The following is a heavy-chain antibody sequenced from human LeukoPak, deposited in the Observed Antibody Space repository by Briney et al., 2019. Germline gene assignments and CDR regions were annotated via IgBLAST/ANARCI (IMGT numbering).Heavy chain of an antibody. CDR3: ARSSSSWYSDD. Sequence: GGSLRLSCAASGFTVSSNYMSWVRQAPGKGLEWVSVICSGGSTYYADSVKGRFTISRDNSKNTLYLQMNSLRAEDTAVYYCARSSSSWYSDDWGQGTMVTVSS. D-gene: IGHD6-13*01. V-gene: IGHV3-66*01. CDR1: GFTVSSNY. CDR2: ICSGGST. J-gene: IGHJ3*01.